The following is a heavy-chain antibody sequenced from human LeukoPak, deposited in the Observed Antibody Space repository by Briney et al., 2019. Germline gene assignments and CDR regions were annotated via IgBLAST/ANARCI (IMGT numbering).Heavy chain of an antibody. CDR3: ARGLVYSSSWDNWFVP. V-gene: IGHV4-4*07. J-gene: IGHJ5*02. CDR1: GGSISSYY. Sequence: SETLSLICTVSGGSISSYYWSWIRQPAGKGLEWIGRIYSSGSTNYNPSLQSRVTMSVDTSKNQFSLKVNSVTAADTAVYYCARGLVYSSSWDNWFVPWGQGTLVTVSS. CDR2: IYSSGST. D-gene: IGHD6-13*01.